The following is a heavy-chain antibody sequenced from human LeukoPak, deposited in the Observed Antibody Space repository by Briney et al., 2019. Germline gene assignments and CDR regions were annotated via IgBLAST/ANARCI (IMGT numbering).Heavy chain of an antibody. CDR1: GGTFSSYA. J-gene: IGHJ4*02. CDR3: ARDHDFWSGYPLYYFDY. D-gene: IGHD3-3*01. V-gene: IGHV1-69*13. CDR2: IIPIFGTA. Sequence: ASVKVSCKASGGTFSSYAISWVRQAPGQGLEWMGGIIPIFGTANYAQKFQGRVTITADESTSTAYMELSSLRSEDTAVYYCARDHDFWSGYPLYYFDYWGQGTLVTVSS.